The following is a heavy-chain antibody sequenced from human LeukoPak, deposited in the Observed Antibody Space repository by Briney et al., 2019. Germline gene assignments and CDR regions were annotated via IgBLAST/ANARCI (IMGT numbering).Heavy chain of an antibody. J-gene: IGHJ4*02. V-gene: IGHV5-51*01. CDR3: ARLVDTSMASFDY. Sequence: GESLKISCKGSGYSFTSYWIGWVRQMPGKGLEWLGIIYPGDSDTRYSPSFQGQVTISADKSISTAYLQWSSLKASDSAMYYCARLVDTSMASFDYWGKETLVTVSS. CDR1: GYSFTSYW. D-gene: IGHD5-18*01. CDR2: IYPGDSDT.